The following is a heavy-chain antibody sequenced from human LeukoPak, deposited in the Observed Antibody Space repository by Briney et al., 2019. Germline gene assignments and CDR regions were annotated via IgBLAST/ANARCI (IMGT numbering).Heavy chain of an antibody. J-gene: IGHJ4*02. CDR3: AKSKFPFDADGWHGYFDF. Sequence: PGGSLRLSCVASGFTFSNYAMNWARQAPGKGLEWVSGISGSGGSANYADSVKGRFTISRDNSRNTLFMQMYSLRADDTAVYYCAKSKFPFDADGWHGYFDFWGQGTLVTVSS. CDR1: GFTFSNYA. D-gene: IGHD3-10*01. V-gene: IGHV3-23*01. CDR2: ISGSGGSA.